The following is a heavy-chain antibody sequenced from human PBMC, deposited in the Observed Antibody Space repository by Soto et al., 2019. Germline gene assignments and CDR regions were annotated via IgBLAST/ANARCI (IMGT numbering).Heavy chain of an antibody. CDR2: IYSSGNT. V-gene: IGHV4-4*07. J-gene: IGHJ5*02. CDR3: ARGLRFSDWFDP. Sequence: QVHLQESGPGLVKPSETLSLTCSVSGGTISGYYWTWIRQPAGKGLEWIGRIYSSGNTKYNPSLQSRFTLSLDTSHTQFALRLTSLSAADTAVYYCARGLRFSDWFDPWGQGTLVTVSS. CDR1: GGTISGYY. D-gene: IGHD3-3*01.